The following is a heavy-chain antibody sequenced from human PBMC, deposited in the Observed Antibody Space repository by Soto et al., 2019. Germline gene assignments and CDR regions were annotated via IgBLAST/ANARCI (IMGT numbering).Heavy chain of an antibody. CDR3: ARERYITQDFRDYNGMDV. V-gene: IGHV6-1*01. D-gene: IGHD3-16*02. J-gene: IGHJ6*02. CDR2: TYYRSQWLN. CDR1: GDSVSSNSAA. Sequence: PSQTLSLTCAISGDSVSSNSAAWNWIRQSPSRGLEWLGRTYYRSQWLNDYAVSVKSRITISPDTSKNQFSLQLNSVTPEDTAVYYCARERYITQDFRDYNGMDVWGQGTTVTVSS.